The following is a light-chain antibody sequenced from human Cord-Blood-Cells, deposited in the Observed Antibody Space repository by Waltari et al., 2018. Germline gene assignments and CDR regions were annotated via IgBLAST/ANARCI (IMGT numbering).Light chain of an antibody. CDR3: QQYYSTPRS. CDR2: WAS. Sequence: IVMTHSPDSLAVSLGERATLNCKSSQSVLYSSNNKNYLAWYQQKPGQPPKLLIYWASTRESGVPDRFSGSGSGTDFTLTISSLQAEDVAVYYCQQYYSTPRSFGQGTKLEIK. V-gene: IGKV4-1*01. J-gene: IGKJ2*03. CDR1: QSVLYSSNNKNY.